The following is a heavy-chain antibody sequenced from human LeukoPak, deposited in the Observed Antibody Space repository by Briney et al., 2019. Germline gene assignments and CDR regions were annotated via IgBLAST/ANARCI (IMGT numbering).Heavy chain of an antibody. CDR1: GGSISSYY. CDR2: IYYSRST. CDR3: ARHYGSGSYSAEYFQH. V-gene: IGHV4-59*08. D-gene: IGHD3-10*01. J-gene: IGHJ1*01. Sequence: SETLSLTCTVSGGSISSYYWSWIRQPPGKGLEWIGYIYYSRSTNYNPSLKSRVTISVDTSNNQFSLKLSSVTAADTAVYYCARHYGSGSYSAEYFQHWGQGTLVTVSS.